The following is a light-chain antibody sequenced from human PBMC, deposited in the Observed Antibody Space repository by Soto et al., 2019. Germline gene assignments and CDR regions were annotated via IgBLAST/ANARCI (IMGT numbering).Light chain of an antibody. CDR3: QQRSNGPCT. J-gene: IGKJ3*01. V-gene: IGKV3-11*01. Sequence: EIVLTQSPATLSLSPGEKATLSCRASQSVGNYLAWYQQKRGQPPRLLIYSASSRAAGIPARFSGSGSGTDFTITISSLEPEDFAVYYSQQRSNGPCTFCPGTKVDIK. CDR2: SAS. CDR1: QSVGNY.